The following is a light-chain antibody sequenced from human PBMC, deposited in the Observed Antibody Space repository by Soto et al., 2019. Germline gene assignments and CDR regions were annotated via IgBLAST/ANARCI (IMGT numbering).Light chain of an antibody. J-gene: IGLJ1*01. V-gene: IGLV3-1*01. CDR1: KLGDKY. CDR3: QVWDSTAGYV. CDR2: QDS. Sequence: SYELTQPPSVSVSPGQTASITCSGDKLGDKYACWYQQKPGQSPVLVIYQDSKRPSGIPERFSGSNSGNTATLTISGTQAMDEADYYCQVWDSTAGYVFGTGTKVTVL.